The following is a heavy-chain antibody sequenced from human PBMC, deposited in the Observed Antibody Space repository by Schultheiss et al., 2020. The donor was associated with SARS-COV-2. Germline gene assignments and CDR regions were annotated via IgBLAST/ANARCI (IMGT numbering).Heavy chain of an antibody. J-gene: IGHJ4*02. CDR3: ATHVSLRESFSFDY. D-gene: IGHD3-10*01. CDR2: IYPGDSDT. V-gene: IGHV5-51*01. Sequence: GESLKISCKGSGYSFTSYWIGWVRRMPGKGLEWMGIIYPGDSDTRYSPSFQGQVTISADKSISTAYLQWSSPKASDTAMYYCATHVSLRESFSFDYWGQGTLVTVSS. CDR1: GYSFTSYW.